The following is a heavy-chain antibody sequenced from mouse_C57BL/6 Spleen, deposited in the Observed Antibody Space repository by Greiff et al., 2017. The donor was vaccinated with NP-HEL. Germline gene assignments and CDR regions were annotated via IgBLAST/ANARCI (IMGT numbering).Heavy chain of an antibody. D-gene: IGHD2-3*01. V-gene: IGHV6-3*01. CDR1: GFTFSNYW. CDR2: IRLKSDNYAT. Sequence: EVKVVESGGGLVQPGGSMKLSCVASGFTFSNYWMNWVRQSPEKGLEWVAQIRLKSDNYATHYAESVKGRFTISRDDSKSSVYLQMNNLRAEDTGIYYCTVGGYSYFDYWGQGTTLTVSS. CDR3: TVGGYSYFDY. J-gene: IGHJ2*01.